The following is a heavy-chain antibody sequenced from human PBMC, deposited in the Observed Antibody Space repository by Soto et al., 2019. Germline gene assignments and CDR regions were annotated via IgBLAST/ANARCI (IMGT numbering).Heavy chain of an antibody. Sequence: SETLSLTCAVYGGSFSGYYWSWIRQPPGKGLEWIGEINHSGSTNYNPSLKSRVTISVDTSKNQFSLKLSSVTAADTAVYYCARGGCGGDCYWDYYGMDVWGQGTTVTVSS. J-gene: IGHJ6*02. CDR3: ARGGCGGDCYWDYYGMDV. CDR1: GGSFSGYY. V-gene: IGHV4-34*01. D-gene: IGHD2-21*02. CDR2: INHSGST.